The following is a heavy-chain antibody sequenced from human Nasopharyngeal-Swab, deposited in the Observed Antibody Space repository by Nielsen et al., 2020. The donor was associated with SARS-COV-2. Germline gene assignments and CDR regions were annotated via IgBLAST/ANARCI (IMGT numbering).Heavy chain of an antibody. J-gene: IGHJ4*02. Sequence: GESLKISCAASGFIFSESAMHRVRQASGKGLEWVGRIGDKAHNYATTYGASMKGRFTISRDDSNNTAFLQMDSLKTEDTALYYCTTDFYFDYWGQGALVTVSS. CDR2: IGDKAHNYAT. CDR3: TTDFYFDY. V-gene: IGHV3-73*01. CDR1: GFIFSESA.